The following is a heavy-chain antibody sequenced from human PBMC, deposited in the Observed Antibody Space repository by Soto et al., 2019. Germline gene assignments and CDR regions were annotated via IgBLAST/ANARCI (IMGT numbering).Heavy chain of an antibody. CDR2: ISTSGRT. Sequence: QVQLQESGPGLVKPSETLSLTCSVSGGSINSDYWPWIRQSAGKGLEWIGRISTSGRTTYNPSLESRVTMSIDTSRNQFSLTLISVTAADTALYYCARLHLPALQGAFDIWGQGTMVTVSS. CDR3: ARLHLPALQGAFDI. J-gene: IGHJ3*02. V-gene: IGHV4-4*07. D-gene: IGHD2-2*01. CDR1: GGSINSDY.